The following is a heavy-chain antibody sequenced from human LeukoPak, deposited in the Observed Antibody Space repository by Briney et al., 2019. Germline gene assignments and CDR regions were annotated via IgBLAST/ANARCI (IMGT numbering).Heavy chain of an antibody. D-gene: IGHD3-22*01. CDR1: GGTFSSYA. CDR3: ARAPPGGNYDSSL. V-gene: IGHV1-69*04. J-gene: IGHJ4*02. Sequence: ASVKVSCKASGGTFSSYAISWVRQAPGQGLEWMGRIIPILGIANYAQKFQGRVTITADKSTSTAYMELSSLRSEDAAVYYCARAPPGGNYDSSLWGQGTLVTVSS. CDR2: IIPILGIA.